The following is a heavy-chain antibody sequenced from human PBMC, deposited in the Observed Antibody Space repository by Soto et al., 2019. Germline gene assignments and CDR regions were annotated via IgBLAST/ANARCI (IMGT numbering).Heavy chain of an antibody. CDR2: IHYSGGT. Sequence: TLSLTCTVSGGSISSYYWSWIRQPPGKGLEWIGYIHYSGGTNYNLSLRSRVTISADTSKNQFSLKLSSVTAADTAVYYCARFFDSSSYYYLFDYWGQGTPVTVSS. CDR3: ARFFDSSSYYYLFDY. J-gene: IGHJ4*02. CDR1: GGSISSYY. D-gene: IGHD3-22*01. V-gene: IGHV4-59*01.